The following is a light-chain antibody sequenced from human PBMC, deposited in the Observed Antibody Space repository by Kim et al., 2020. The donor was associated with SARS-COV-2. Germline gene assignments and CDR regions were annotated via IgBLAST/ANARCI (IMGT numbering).Light chain of an antibody. V-gene: IGKV1-5*01. Sequence: DIQMTQSPSTLSASVGDRVTITCRASQTITRWLAWYRQKLGKAPELLIYGASTLRGGVPSRFSGSGSGTEFTLTINALQPDDFATYYCQQYNLSPLTFRRGTKVDIK. CDR3: QQYNLSPLT. CDR1: QTITRW. J-gene: IGKJ4*01. CDR2: GAS.